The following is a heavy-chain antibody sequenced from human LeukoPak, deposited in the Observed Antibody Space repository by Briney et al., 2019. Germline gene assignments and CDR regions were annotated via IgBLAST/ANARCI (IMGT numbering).Heavy chain of an antibody. CDR2: VSSGFHA. Sequence: AGGSLRLSCTASGFTLGSHGMHWVRQIPGQGLEWVAAVSSGFHAFFADSVQGRFTVSREDARNSLYLQMNSLRAGDTAVYYCVREARGYHYTYFDYWGQGTLVTVSS. CDR3: VREARGYHYTYFDY. V-gene: IGHV3-13*01. D-gene: IGHD5-18*01. CDR1: GFTLGSHG. J-gene: IGHJ4*02.